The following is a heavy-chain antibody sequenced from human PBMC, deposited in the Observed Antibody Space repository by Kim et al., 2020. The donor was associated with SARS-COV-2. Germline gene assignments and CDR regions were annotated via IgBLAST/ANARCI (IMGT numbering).Heavy chain of an antibody. CDR3: ARRGGYNYGYGLDV. Sequence: GGSLRLSCSASGFTFRDHYMYWIRQAPGKGLEWISYITNRGTDIYYADSVKGRFTISRDNAKNSVFLQMNSLRADDTAVYYCARRGGYNYGYGLDVWGQGTTVTVSS. CDR2: ITNRGTDI. D-gene: IGHD5-18*01. CDR1: GFTFRDHY. J-gene: IGHJ6*02. V-gene: IGHV3-11*01.